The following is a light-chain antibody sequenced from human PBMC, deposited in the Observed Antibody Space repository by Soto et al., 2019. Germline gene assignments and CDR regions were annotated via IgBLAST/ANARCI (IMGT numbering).Light chain of an antibody. CDR2: EAS. CDR3: CSYTGRPIFVL. CDR1: SSDVESYNL. J-gene: IGLJ2*01. V-gene: IGLV2-23*01. Sequence: QSALTQPASVSGSPGQSITISCTGTSSDVESYNLVSWYQQHPGKAPRLMIYEASKRPSGVSNRFSGSESDNTASLTIAGLQAEDEADYYCCSYTGRPIFVLFGGGTKLTVL.